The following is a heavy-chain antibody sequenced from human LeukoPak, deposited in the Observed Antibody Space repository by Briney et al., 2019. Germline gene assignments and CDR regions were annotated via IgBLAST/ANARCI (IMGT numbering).Heavy chain of an antibody. Sequence: PSETLSLTCAVSGYSISSGYYWGWIRQPPGKGLEGIGSIYHSGSTYYNPSLKSRVTISVDTSKNQFSLKLSSVTAADTAVYYCARMGARSRWFDPWGQGTLVIVSS. CDR2: IYHSGST. D-gene: IGHD3-16*01. CDR1: GYSISSGYY. CDR3: ARMGARSRWFDP. V-gene: IGHV4-38-2*01. J-gene: IGHJ5*02.